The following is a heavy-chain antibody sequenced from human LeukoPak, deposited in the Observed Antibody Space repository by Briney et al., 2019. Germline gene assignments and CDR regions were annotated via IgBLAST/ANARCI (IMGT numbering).Heavy chain of an antibody. Sequence: PGGSLRLSCAASGFTFSSYWMSWMRQAPGKGLEWVANIKYDGNEEYYVDPVKGRFTISRDNAKNSLYLQMNSLRAEDTAVYYCARYSGSYYGGYYFDYWGQGTLVTVSS. CDR1: GFTFSSYW. CDR3: ARYSGSYYGGYYFDY. J-gene: IGHJ4*02. CDR2: IKYDGNEE. D-gene: IGHD1-26*01. V-gene: IGHV3-7*03.